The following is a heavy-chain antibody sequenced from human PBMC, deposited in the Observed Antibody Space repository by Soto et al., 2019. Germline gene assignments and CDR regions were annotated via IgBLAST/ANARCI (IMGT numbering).Heavy chain of an antibody. CDR3: AKEVWSGPMDV. J-gene: IGHJ6*02. V-gene: IGHV3-30*18. D-gene: IGHD3-3*01. CDR2: ISYDGSNK. CDR1: GFTFSSYG. Sequence: QVQLVESGGGVVQPGRSLRLSCAASGFTFSSYGMHWVRQAPGKGLEWVAVISYDGSNKYYADSVKGRFTISRDNSKNTLYLQMNSLRAEDTAVYYCAKEVWSGPMDVWSQGTTVTVSS.